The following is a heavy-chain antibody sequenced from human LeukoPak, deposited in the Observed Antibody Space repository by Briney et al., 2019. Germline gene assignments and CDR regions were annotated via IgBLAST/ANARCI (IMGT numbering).Heavy chain of an antibody. J-gene: IGHJ5*02. Sequence: GGSLRLSCAASGFTFSSYSMNWVRQAPGKGLEWVSSISSSSRYIYYIDPVKGRSTISRDNAKNSLYLQMNSLRAEDTAVYYCARGLTSSWSNNWFDPWGQGTLVTVSS. CDR3: ARGLTSSWSNNWFDP. CDR1: GFTFSSYS. V-gene: IGHV3-21*01. D-gene: IGHD6-13*01. CDR2: ISSSSRYI.